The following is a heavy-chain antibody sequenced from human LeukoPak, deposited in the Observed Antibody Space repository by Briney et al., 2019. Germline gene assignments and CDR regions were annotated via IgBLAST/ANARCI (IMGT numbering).Heavy chain of an antibody. CDR3: AREVRYYYGMDV. J-gene: IGHJ6*02. V-gene: IGHV3-21*01. CDR1: GFTFSSYS. D-gene: IGHD3-22*01. Sequence: GGSLRLSCAASGFTFSSYSMNWVRQAPGKGLEWVSSISSSSSYIYYADSVKGRFTISRDNAKNSLYLQMNSLRAEDTAVYYCAREVRYYYGMDVWGQGTTVTASS. CDR2: ISSSSSYI.